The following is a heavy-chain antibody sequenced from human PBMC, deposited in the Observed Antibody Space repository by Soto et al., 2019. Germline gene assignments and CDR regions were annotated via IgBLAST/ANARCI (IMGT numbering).Heavy chain of an antibody. V-gene: IGHV1-2*04. CDR3: ARGGSVTTPYYFDY. CDR2: INPNSGGT. Sequence: ASEQCSCKSAGHTFAGDYTHLVRQAPGQGLEWMGWINPNSGGTNYAQKFQGWVTMTRDTSISTAYMELSRLRSDDTAVYYCARGGSVTTPYYFDYRGQGTLVTVSS. J-gene: IGHJ4*02. D-gene: IGHD4-17*01. CDR1: GHTFAGDY.